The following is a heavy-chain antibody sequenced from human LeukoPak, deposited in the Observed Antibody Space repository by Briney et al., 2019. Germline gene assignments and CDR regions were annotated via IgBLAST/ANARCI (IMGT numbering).Heavy chain of an antibody. CDR1: GFTFSSYS. J-gene: IGHJ4*02. Sequence: GGSLRLSCAASGFTFSSYSMNWVRQAPRKGLEWVSSISSSSSYIYYADSVKSRFTISRDNAKNSLYLQINSLRAEDTAVYYCARGYSSSWYSFNYWGQGTLVTVSS. V-gene: IGHV3-21*01. CDR3: ARGYSSSWYSFNY. CDR2: ISSSSSYI. D-gene: IGHD6-13*01.